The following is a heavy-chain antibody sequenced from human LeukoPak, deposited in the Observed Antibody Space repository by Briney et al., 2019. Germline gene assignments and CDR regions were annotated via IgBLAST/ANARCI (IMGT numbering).Heavy chain of an antibody. Sequence: SETLSLTCTVSGGSISSGSYYWSWIRQPAGKGLEWIGRIYTSGSTNYNSSLKSRATISVDTSKNQFSLKLSSVTAADTAVYYCARVVPDFGDYYYYMDVWGKGTTVTVSS. CDR2: IYTSGST. CDR3: ARVVPDFGDYYYYMDV. CDR1: GGSISSGSYY. V-gene: IGHV4-61*02. D-gene: IGHD3-16*01. J-gene: IGHJ6*03.